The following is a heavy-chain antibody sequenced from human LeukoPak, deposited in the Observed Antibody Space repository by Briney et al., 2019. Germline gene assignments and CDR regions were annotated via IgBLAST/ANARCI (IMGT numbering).Heavy chain of an antibody. CDR3: ARPSSGGRGMDV. CDR1: GGSFSGYY. J-gene: IGHJ6*02. V-gene: IGHV4-34*01. CDR2: INHSGST. Sequence: NTSETLSLTCAVYGGSFSGYYWSWIRQPPGKGLEWIGEINHSGSTNYNPSLKSRATISVDTSKNQFSLKLSSVTAADTAVYYCARPSSGGRGMDVWGQGTTVTVSS. D-gene: IGHD2-15*01.